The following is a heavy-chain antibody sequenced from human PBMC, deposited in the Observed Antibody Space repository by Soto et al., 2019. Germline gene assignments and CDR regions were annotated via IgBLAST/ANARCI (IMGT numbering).Heavy chain of an antibody. CDR3: ARLYDILTGSGYFDY. CDR1: GCSISSYY. J-gene: IGHJ4*02. Sequence: SETLSLTCTVSGCSISSYYWSWIRQPPGKGREWIGYIYYSGSTNYNPSLKSRVTISVDTSKNQFSLKLSSVTAADTAVYYCARLYDILTGSGYFDYWGQGTLVTVSS. D-gene: IGHD3-9*01. CDR2: IYYSGST. V-gene: IGHV4-59*08.